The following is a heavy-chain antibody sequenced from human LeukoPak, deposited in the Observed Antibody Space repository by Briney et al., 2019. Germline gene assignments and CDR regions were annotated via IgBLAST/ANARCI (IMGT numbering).Heavy chain of an antibody. CDR3: ARAVPCSSTSCYTEHYYYYYMDA. Sequence: GASVKVSCKASGYTFTSYGISWVRQAPGQGLEWMGWISAYNGNTNYAQKLQGRVTMTTDTSTSTAYMELRSLRSDDTAVYYCARAVPCSSTSCYTEHYYYYYMDAWGKGTTVTVSS. J-gene: IGHJ6*03. CDR2: ISAYNGNT. V-gene: IGHV1-18*01. D-gene: IGHD2-2*02. CDR1: GYTFTSYG.